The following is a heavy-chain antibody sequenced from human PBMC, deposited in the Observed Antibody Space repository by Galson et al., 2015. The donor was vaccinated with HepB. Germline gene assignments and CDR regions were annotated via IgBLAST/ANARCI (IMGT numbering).Heavy chain of an antibody. CDR3: ARDVSQRTTMVRGGRPSGSYFDY. CDR1: GYTFTSYY. J-gene: IGHJ4*02. V-gene: IGHV1-46*04. Sequence: SVKVSCKASGYTFTSYYIHWVRQAPGQGLEWMGIINPSGGSTSYAQKLQGRVTMTRDTSTSTVYMELSSLRSEDTAVYYCARDVSQRTTMVRGGRPSGSYFDYWGQGTLVTVSS. D-gene: IGHD3-10*01. CDR2: INPSGGST.